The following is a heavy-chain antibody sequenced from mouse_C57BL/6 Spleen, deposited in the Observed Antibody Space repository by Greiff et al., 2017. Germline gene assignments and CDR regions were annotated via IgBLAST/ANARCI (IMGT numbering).Heavy chain of an antibody. D-gene: IGHD4-1*01. CDR2: ISGGGGNT. CDR3: ARHKLDYFDY. CDR1: GFTFSSYT. J-gene: IGHJ2*01. V-gene: IGHV5-9*01. Sequence: EVMLVESGGGLVKPGGSLKLSCAASGFTFSSYTMSWVRQTPEKRLEWVATISGGGGNTYYPDSVKGRVTISRDNAKNTLYLQMSSLRSEDTALYYCARHKLDYFDYWGQGTTLTVSS.